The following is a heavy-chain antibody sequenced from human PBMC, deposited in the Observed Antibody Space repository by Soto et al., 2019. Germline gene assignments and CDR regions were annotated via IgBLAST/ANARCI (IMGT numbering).Heavy chain of an antibody. Sequence: GGSLTLSCSASGFTFSSYAIHWVRQAPGTGLEYVSAISSNGGSTYYADSVKGRFTISRDNSKNTLYLQMSSLRAEDTAVYYCVKDSGHRYWHHYDDGMDVWGQGTTVTVSS. D-gene: IGHD1-26*01. V-gene: IGHV3-64D*06. CDR2: ISSNGGST. CDR1: GFTFSSYA. J-gene: IGHJ6*02. CDR3: VKDSGHRYWHHYDDGMDV.